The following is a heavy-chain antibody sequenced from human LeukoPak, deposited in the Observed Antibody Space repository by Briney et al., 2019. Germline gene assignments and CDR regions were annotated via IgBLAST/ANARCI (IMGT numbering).Heavy chain of an antibody. CDR2: MNPNSGNT. CDR1: GGTFSSYA. J-gene: IGHJ3*02. CDR3: ARVRNPYAFDI. D-gene: IGHD1-14*01. V-gene: IGHV1-8*02. Sequence: ASVKVSCKASGGTFSSYAISWVRQAPGQGLEWMGWMNPNSGNTGYAQKFQGRVTMTRNTSISTAYMELSSLRSEDTAVYYCARVRNPYAFDIWGQGTMVTVSS.